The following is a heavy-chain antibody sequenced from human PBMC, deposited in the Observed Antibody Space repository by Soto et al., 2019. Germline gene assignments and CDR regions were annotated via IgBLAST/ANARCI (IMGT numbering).Heavy chain of an antibody. V-gene: IGHV3-23*01. CDR3: AKDETMIVVVILNFDY. D-gene: IGHD3-22*01. CDR2: ISGSGGST. J-gene: IGHJ4*02. CDR1: GFTFSSYA. Sequence: LRLSCAASGFTFSSYAMSWVRQAPGKGLEWVSAISGSGGSTYYADSVKGRFTISRDNSKNTLYPQMNSLRAEDTAVYYCAKDETMIVVVILNFDYWGQGTLVTVSS.